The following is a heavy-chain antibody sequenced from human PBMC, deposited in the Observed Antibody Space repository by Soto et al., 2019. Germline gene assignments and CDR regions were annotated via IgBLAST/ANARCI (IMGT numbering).Heavy chain of an antibody. CDR2: INPNSGGT. CDR1: GYTFTGYY. CDR3: ARGKYVGGIAASGVRDP. V-gene: IGHV1-2*04. D-gene: IGHD6-13*01. Sequence: ASVKVSCKASGYTFTGYYMHWVRQAPGQGLEWMGWINPNSGGTNYAQKFQGWVTMTRDTSISTAYMELSRLRSDDMAVYYCARGKYVGGIAASGVRDPWGQGTLVTVSS. J-gene: IGHJ5*02.